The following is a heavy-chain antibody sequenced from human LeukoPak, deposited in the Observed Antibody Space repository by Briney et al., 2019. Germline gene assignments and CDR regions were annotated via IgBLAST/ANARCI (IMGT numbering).Heavy chain of an antibody. CDR1: GFTFITSW. CDR3: VAWDLWGH. J-gene: IGHJ4*02. V-gene: IGHV3-7*01. D-gene: IGHD1-26*01. CDR2: TKPHGSEK. Sequence: GGSLRLSCVASGFTFITSWMGWVRQPPGKGLEWVASTKPHGSEKYYVDSVKGRFTISTDNAKNSLFLQMDSLRSDDTALYYCVAWDLWGHWGQGTQVTVSS.